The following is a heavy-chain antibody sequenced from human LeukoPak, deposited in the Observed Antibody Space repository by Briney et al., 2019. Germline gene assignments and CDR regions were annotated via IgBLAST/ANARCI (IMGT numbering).Heavy chain of an antibody. CDR2: ISGSGGST. J-gene: IGHJ4*02. D-gene: IGHD3-9*01. CDR1: GFTFSSYA. CDR3: AKEVVLRYFDWLLSPPYFDY. Sequence: GGSLRLSCAASGFTFSSYAMSWVRQAPAKGLERVSAISGSGGSTYYADSVKGRFTISRDNSKNTLYLQMNSLRAEDTAVYYCAKEVVLRYFDWLLSPPYFDYWGQGTLVTVSS. V-gene: IGHV3-23*01.